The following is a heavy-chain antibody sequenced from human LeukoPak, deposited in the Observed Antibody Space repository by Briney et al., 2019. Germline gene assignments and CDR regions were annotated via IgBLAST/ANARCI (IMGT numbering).Heavy chain of an antibody. CDR1: GFTVSSNS. Sequence: GGSLRLSCTVSGFTVSSNSMSWVRQAPGKGLEWVSFIYSGGNTHYSDSVKGRFTISRDNSKNTLYLQMNSLRAEDTALYYCAKDDGDYCSSTSCYGPFDSWGQGTLVTVSS. CDR2: IYSGGNT. CDR3: AKDDGDYCSSTSCYGPFDS. V-gene: IGHV3-53*05. D-gene: IGHD2-2*01. J-gene: IGHJ4*02.